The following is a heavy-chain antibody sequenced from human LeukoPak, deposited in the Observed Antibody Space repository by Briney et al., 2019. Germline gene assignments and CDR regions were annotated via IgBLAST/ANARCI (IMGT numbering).Heavy chain of an antibody. Sequence: GASVKVSCKASGYTFTNYYMHWVRQAPGQGLEWRGWINPNSGDTNYAKKFQDRVTMTRDTSISTAYMDLSRLRSDDTAAYYCASHYFVSNDYGVYFDYWGQGALVTVSS. D-gene: IGHD3-22*01. J-gene: IGHJ4*02. V-gene: IGHV1-2*02. CDR3: ASHYFVSNDYGVYFDY. CDR1: GYTFTNYY. CDR2: INPNSGDT.